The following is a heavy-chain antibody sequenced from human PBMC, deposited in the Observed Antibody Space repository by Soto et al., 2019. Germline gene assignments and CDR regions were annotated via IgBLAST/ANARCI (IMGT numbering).Heavy chain of an antibody. CDR1: GFTVSSNY. J-gene: IGHJ6*03. D-gene: IGHD3-10*01. V-gene: IGHV3-66*01. CDR3: ARASYYYGSGYYYYMDV. Sequence: GSLRLSCAASGFTVSSNYMSWVRQAPGKGLEWVSVIYSGGSTYYADSVKGRFTISRDNSKNTLYLQMNSLRAEDTAVYYCARASYYYGSGYYYYMDVWGKGTTVTVSS. CDR2: IYSGGST.